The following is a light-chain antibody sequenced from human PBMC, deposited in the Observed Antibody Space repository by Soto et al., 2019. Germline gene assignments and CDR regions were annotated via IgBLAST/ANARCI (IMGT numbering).Light chain of an antibody. CDR2: KAS. V-gene: IGKV1-5*03. Sequence: DIQMTQSLSTLSASVGDRVTITCRASQSISSWLAWYQQKPGKAPKLLIYKASSLESGVPSRFSGSGSGTEFTLTISSLQPDDFATYYCQQYNSSFGQGTKVEIK. J-gene: IGKJ1*01. CDR1: QSISSW. CDR3: QQYNSS.